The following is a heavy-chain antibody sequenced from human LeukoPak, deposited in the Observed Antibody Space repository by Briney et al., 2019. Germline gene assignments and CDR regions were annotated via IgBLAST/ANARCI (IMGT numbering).Heavy chain of an antibody. CDR3: ARGRSLQAPLPDAFDI. Sequence: PSETLSLTCTVSGGSISSYYLSWIRQPPGKGLEWIGYIYYSGSTNYNPSLKSRVTISVDTSKNQFSLKLSSVTAADTAVYYCARGRSLQAPLPDAFDIWGQGTMVTVSS. CDR1: GGSISSYY. D-gene: IGHD3-10*01. J-gene: IGHJ3*02. CDR2: IYYSGST. V-gene: IGHV4-59*01.